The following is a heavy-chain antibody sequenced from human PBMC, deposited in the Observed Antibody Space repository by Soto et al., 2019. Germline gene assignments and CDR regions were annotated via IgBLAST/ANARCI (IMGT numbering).Heavy chain of an antibody. CDR3: AREPRYCRGGSCSITGDAYDI. CDR2: ISNRGDT. J-gene: IGHJ3*02. Sequence: EVQLVESGGGLVQPGGSLRLSCTASGFIVSDTYVNWVRQAPGKGLEWVAVISNRGDTHYADSVRGRFSLSRDLSDNTLHLQMNNLRVEYTAVYYWAREPRYCRGGSCSITGDAYDIWGKGTMVTFSS. CDR1: GFIVSDTY. D-gene: IGHD2-15*01. V-gene: IGHV3-66*01.